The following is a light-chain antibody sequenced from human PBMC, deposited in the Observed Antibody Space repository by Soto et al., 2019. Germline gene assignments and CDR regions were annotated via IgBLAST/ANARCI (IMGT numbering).Light chain of an antibody. V-gene: IGLV1-47*01. J-gene: IGLJ2*01. CDR1: TSNIESNY. Sequence: QSVLTQPPSASGTPGQWVTISCSGSTSNIESNYVYWYQQLPGTAPKLLIYRNSHRPSGVPDRFSGSKSGTSGSLVISGLRSEDEADNYCAAWDDSLSGVVFGVGTKLTVL. CDR3: AAWDDSLSGVV. CDR2: RNS.